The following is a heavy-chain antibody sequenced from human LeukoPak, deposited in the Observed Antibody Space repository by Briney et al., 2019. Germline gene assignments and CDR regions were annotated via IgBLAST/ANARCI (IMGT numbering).Heavy chain of an antibody. D-gene: IGHD1-26*01. CDR1: GFTFSIYA. V-gene: IGHV3-23*01. J-gene: IGHJ4*01. Sequence: PGGSLRLSCAAPGFTFSIYAICGVRHAPGKGLEWGSAISGSGGSTYYADSVRGRFTIFRDNSKNTLYLQMNSLRAEDTAVYYCAKGWIVGATTYFDYWGHGTLVTVSS. CDR3: AKGWIVGATTYFDY. CDR2: ISGSGGST.